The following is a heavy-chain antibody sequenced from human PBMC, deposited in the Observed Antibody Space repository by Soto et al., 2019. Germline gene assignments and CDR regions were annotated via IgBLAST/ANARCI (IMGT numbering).Heavy chain of an antibody. V-gene: IGHV4-34*01. Sequence: QVQLQQWGAGLLKPSETLSLTCAVYGGSFSGYYWSWIRQPPGKGLEWIGEINHSGSTNYNPSLKSRVTISVDTSTNQFSRKLSSGTAADTAVYYCARGLELTTGLGYYFYYGIDVWGQGTTVTVSS. CDR2: INHSGST. J-gene: IGHJ6*02. CDR1: GGSFSGYY. CDR3: ARGLELTTGLGYYFYYGIDV. D-gene: IGHD3-22*01.